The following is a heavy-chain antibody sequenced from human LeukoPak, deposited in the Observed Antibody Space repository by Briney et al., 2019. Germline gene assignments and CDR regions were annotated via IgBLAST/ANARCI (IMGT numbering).Heavy chain of an antibody. CDR2: IYYSGNT. V-gene: IGHV4-31*03. J-gene: IGHJ6*03. CDR1: GGSVSSGGYY. Sequence: SETLSPTCTVSGGSVSSGGYYWSWIRQHPGKGLEWIGYIYYSGNTYYNPSLESRLTISLDTSTNQFSLKLGSVTAADTAVYYCATTGYYYYVDVWGKGTTVTVSS. D-gene: IGHD2-8*02. CDR3: ATTGYYYYVDV.